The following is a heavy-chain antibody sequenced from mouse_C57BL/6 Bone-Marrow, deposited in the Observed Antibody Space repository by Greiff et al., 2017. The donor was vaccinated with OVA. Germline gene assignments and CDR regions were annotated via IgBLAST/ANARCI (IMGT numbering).Heavy chain of an antibody. CDR2: IYPRSGNT. CDR3: ASPIYYGNYEGFAY. J-gene: IGHJ3*01. V-gene: IGHV1-81*01. Sequence: VQLQQSGAELARPGASVKLSCKASGYTFTSYGISWVKQRTGQGLEWIGEIYPRSGNTYYNEKFKGKATLTADKSSSTAYMELRSLTSEDSAVYFCASPIYYGNYEGFAYWGQGTLVTVSA. CDR1: GYTFTSYG. D-gene: IGHD2-1*01.